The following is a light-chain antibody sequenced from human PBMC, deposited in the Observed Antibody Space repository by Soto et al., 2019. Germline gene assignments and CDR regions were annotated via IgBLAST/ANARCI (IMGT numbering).Light chain of an antibody. CDR2: DAS. CDR1: QSINTY. V-gene: IGKV3D-11*02. CDR3: QQRRSWQVT. J-gene: IGKJ5*01. Sequence: ENVLTQSPATLSLSQGEEATLSCRASQSINTYLAWYQQKPGQAPRLLIYDASKRATGIPARFSGSGSGTNFTLTISSLEPEDFAVYYCQQRRSWQVTFGQGTRLEIK.